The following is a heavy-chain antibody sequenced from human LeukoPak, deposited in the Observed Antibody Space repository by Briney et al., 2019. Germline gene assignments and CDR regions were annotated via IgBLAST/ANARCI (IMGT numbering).Heavy chain of an antibody. CDR3: AKDRETTASGTFDY. CDR1: GFTFSSYA. Sequence: PGGSLRLSCAASGFTFSSYAMHWVRQAPGKGLEWVAVISYDGSNKYYEDSVKGRFTISRDNSNNTLYLQMNSLRAEDTAVYYCAKDRETTASGTFDYWGQGTLVTVSS. V-gene: IGHV3-30-3*01. D-gene: IGHD6-13*01. CDR2: ISYDGSNK. J-gene: IGHJ4*02.